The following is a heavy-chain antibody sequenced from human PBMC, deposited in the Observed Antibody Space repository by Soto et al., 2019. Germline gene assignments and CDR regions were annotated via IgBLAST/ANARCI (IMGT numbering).Heavy chain of an antibody. V-gene: IGHV1-2*02. D-gene: IGHD6-19*01. CDR2: INPTTGAT. Sequence: QAQLVQSGAEVKKPGASVKVSCQASGYTFTAQYLHWVRKAPGEGLEWMGWINPTTGATRYAQKCQGRITMTRDTSMITASLEVRSLRPNGPAVYYCAKGDSSWVSWFDPWGQGTLVTVSS. CDR3: AKGDSSWVSWFDP. J-gene: IGHJ5*02. CDR1: GYTFTAQY.